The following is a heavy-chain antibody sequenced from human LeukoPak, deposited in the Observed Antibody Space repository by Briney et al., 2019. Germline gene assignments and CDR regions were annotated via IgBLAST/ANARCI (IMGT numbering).Heavy chain of an antibody. J-gene: IGHJ5*02. Sequence: PGGTLRLSCAASGFTFSSYGMSWVRQAPGKGLEWVSGISGSGGTTDYAGSVKGRFTISRDNSKDTLYLQMNSLRAEDTALYYCAKDSDELIAAAFNWFDPWGQGTLVTVSS. D-gene: IGHD6-13*01. CDR3: AKDSDELIAAAFNWFDP. CDR1: GFTFSSYG. CDR2: ISGSGGTT. V-gene: IGHV3-23*01.